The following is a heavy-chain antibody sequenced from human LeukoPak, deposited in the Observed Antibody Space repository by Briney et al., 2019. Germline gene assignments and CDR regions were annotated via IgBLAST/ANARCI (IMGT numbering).Heavy chain of an antibody. Sequence: GGSLRLSCAASGFTFSSYAMSWVRQAPGKGLEWVSAISGSGGSTYYADSVKGRFTISRDNSKNTLYLQMNSLRAEDTAVYYCAKVYLPASYYYYYMDVWGKGTTVTVSS. V-gene: IGHV3-23*01. CDR3: AKVYLPASYYYYYMDV. J-gene: IGHJ6*03. D-gene: IGHD2-2*01. CDR1: GFTFSSYA. CDR2: ISGSGGST.